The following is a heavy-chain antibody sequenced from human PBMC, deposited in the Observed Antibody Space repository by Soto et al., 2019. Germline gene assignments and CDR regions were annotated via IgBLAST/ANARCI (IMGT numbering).Heavy chain of an antibody. V-gene: IGHV1-8*01. CDR2: MNPNSGNT. Sequence: APLKGSCKGSGYSFTSYGIHLVRQATGQGLEWMGWMNPNSGNTVYAQKFQGRVTMTRNTSISTAYMELSSLRSEDTAVYYCARERSYGLDYWGQGTLVTVSS. CDR1: GYSFTSYG. CDR3: ARERSYGLDY. J-gene: IGHJ4*02. D-gene: IGHD5-18*01.